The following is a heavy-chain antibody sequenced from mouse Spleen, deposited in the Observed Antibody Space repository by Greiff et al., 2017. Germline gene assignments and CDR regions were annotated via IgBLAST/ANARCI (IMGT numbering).Heavy chain of an antibody. J-gene: IGHJ2*01. Sequence: VHVKQSGAELVKPGASVKLSCTASGFNIKDTYMHWVKQRPEQGLEWIGRIDPANGNTKYDPKFQGKATITADTSSNTAYLQLSSLTSEDTAVYYCARDYYGPFDYWGQGTTLTVSS. CDR3: ARDYYGPFDY. CDR2: IDPANGNT. V-gene: IGHV14-3*02. D-gene: IGHD1-2*01. CDR1: GFNIKDTY.